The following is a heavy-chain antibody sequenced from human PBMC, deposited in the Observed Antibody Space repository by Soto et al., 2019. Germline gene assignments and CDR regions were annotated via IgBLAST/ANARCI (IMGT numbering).Heavy chain of an antibody. V-gene: IGHV3-15*01. CDR1: GFTFSNAW. CDR2: IKSKTDGGTT. J-gene: IGHJ5*02. Sequence: GGSLRLSCAASGFTFSNAWMSWFRQAPGKGLEWVGRIKSKTDGGTTDYAAPVKGRFTISRDDSKNTLYLQMNSLKTEDTAVYYCTTENLLFNWFDPWGQGTLVTVSS. CDR3: TTENLLFNWFDP. D-gene: IGHD2-21*02.